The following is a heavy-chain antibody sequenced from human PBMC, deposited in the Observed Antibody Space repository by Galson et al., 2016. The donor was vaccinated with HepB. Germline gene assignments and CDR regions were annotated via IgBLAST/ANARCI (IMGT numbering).Heavy chain of an antibody. Sequence: KGLEWVSAVSGSGDTTYYTDSVKGRFTTSRDNSKNTLFLHMDSLRAEDTAVYYCAKDLMPVAILGVVTYYFDSWGLGTLVTVSS. J-gene: IGHJ4*02. D-gene: IGHD3-3*01. CDR3: AKDLMPVAILGVVTYYFDS. CDR2: VSGSGDTT. V-gene: IGHV3-23*01.